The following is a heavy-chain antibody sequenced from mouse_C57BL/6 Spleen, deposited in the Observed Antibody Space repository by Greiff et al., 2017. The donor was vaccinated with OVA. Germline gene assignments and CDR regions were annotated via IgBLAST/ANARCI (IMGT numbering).Heavy chain of an antibody. Sequence: EVKLMESGGGLVQPGESLKLSCESNEYEFPSHDMSWVRKTPEKRLELVAAINSDGGSTYYPDTMERRVIISRDNTKKTLYLQMSSLRSEDTAVYYCARHSSGYGIAYWGQGTLVTVSA. CDR2: INSDGGST. CDR3: ARHSSGYGIAY. D-gene: IGHD3-2*02. J-gene: IGHJ3*01. CDR1: EYEFPSHD. V-gene: IGHV5-2*01.